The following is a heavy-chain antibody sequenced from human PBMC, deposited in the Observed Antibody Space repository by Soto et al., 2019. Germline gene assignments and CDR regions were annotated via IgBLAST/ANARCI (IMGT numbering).Heavy chain of an antibody. D-gene: IGHD1-7*01. V-gene: IGHV2-70*01. CDR2: IAWVDDK. J-gene: IGHJ6*02. CDR1: GFSLSTNGMC. Sequence: SGPTLVNPTQTLTLTCTFSGFSLSTNGMCVSWIRQSPGKALEWLALIAWVDDKYYSTSLKTRLTISKDTSKNQVVLTMTNMDPVDTATFYCARLTSSTGTSNYYYYGMDVWGQGTTVTVSS. CDR3: ARLTSSTGTSNYYYYGMDV.